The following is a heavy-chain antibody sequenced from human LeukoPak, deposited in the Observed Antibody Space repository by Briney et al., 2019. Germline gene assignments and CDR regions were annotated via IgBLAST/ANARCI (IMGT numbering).Heavy chain of an antibody. CDR2: IWYDGSNK. CDR3: ARDRVIVGAFYYYYGMDV. Sequence: GGSLRLSCAASGFTFSSYGMHWVRQAPGKGLEWVAVIWYDGSNKYYADSMKGRFTISRDNSKNTLYLQMNSLRAEDTAVYYCARDRVIVGAFYYYYGMDVWGQGTTVTVSS. D-gene: IGHD1-26*01. J-gene: IGHJ6*02. CDR1: GFTFSSYG. V-gene: IGHV3-33*01.